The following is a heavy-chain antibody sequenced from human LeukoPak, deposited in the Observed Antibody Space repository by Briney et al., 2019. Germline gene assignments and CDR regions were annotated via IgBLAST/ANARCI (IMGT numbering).Heavy chain of an antibody. V-gene: IGHV4-4*02. CDR2: IYHSGST. J-gene: IGHJ4*02. CDR1: GGSISSSNW. D-gene: IGHD6-19*01. CDR3: ARQGDSGWYYFDY. Sequence: KPSETLSLTCAVSGGSISSSNWWSWVRQPPGKGLEWIGEIYHSGSTNYNPSLKSRVTISVDKSKNQFSLKLTSVTAADTAAYYCARQGDSGWYYFDYWDQGTLVTVSS.